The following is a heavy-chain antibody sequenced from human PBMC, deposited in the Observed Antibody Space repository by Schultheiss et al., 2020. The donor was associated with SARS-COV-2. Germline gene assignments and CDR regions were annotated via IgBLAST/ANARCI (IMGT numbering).Heavy chain of an antibody. J-gene: IGHJ3*02. V-gene: IGHV4-34*01. CDR1: GGSFSGYY. CDR2: INHSGST. Sequence: SETLSLTCAVYGGSFSGYYWSWIRQPPGKGLEWIGEINHSGSTNYNPSLKSRVTISVDTSKNHFSLKLSSVTAADTALYYCARDRGVWAFDIWGQGTMVTVSS. CDR3: ARDRGVWAFDI.